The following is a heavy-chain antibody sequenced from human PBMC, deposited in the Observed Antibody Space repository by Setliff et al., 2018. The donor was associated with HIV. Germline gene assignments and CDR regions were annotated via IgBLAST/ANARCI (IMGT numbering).Heavy chain of an antibody. V-gene: IGHV1-46*01. J-gene: IGHJ5*02. D-gene: IGHD4-17*01. CDR3: ISGVGGDYPTLDT. CDR1: GYSFSSHY. CDR2: INPSGGSS. Sequence: GASVKVSCKASGYSFSSHYMHWVRQAPGQGLEWMGTINPSGGSSNYAQKFQGRVTMTRDTSTSTVYMELSSLRSEDTAMYYCISGVGGDYPTLDTWGQGTLVTVSS.